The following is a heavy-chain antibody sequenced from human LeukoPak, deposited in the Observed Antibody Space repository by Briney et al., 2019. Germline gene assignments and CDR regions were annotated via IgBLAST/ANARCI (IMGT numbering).Heavy chain of an antibody. D-gene: IGHD2-21*01. Sequence: GGSLRLSCAASGFTFSTYWMTWVRQAPGKGLEWVANIKQDGSEKNYVDSVKGRFTISRDNAKNSLDLQMSNLRAEDTAVYFCARGGDLDVWGQGATVTVSS. J-gene: IGHJ6*02. CDR1: GFTFSTYW. V-gene: IGHV3-7*03. CDR2: IKQDGSEK. CDR3: ARGGDLDV.